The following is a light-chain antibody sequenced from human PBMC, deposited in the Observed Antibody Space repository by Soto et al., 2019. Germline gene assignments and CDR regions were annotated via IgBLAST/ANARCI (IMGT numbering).Light chain of an antibody. CDR1: QSISDW. J-gene: IGKJ1*01. CDR3: QQYDTYWT. CDR2: KAY. Sequence: DIQMTQSPSTLSASIGDRVTITCRASQSISDWLSWHQQKPGKAPKLLIYKAYTLESGVPSRFSCSLAGTEFTLTISSLQPDDFATYYCQQYDTYWTFGQGTKVEVK. V-gene: IGKV1-5*03.